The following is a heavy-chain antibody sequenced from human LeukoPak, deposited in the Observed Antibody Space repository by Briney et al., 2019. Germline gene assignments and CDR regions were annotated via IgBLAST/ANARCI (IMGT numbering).Heavy chain of an antibody. D-gene: IGHD3-3*01. CDR1: GFTVSSNY. V-gene: IGHV3-53*01. CDR3: VRMGTSDFWSGYPPGYFDY. J-gene: IGHJ4*02. CDR2: IYSGGST. Sequence: GGSLRLSCAASGFTVSSNYMSWVRQAPGKGLKWVSVIYSGGSTYYADSVKGRFTISRDNSKNTLYLQMNSLRAEDTAVYYCVRMGTSDFWSGYPPGYFDYWGQGTLVTVSS.